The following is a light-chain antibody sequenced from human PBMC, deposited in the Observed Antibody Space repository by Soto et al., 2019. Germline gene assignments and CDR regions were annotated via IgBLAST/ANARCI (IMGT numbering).Light chain of an antibody. J-gene: IGKJ5*01. CDR3: QQRSNWPPEIT. CDR2: DAS. CDR1: QSVSTY. Sequence: EIVLTQSPATLSLSPGERATLSCRASQSVSTYLAWYQQKPGQAPRLFIYDASNRATGIPARFSGSGSGTDFTLTISSLEPEDFAVYYCQQRSNWPPEITFGQGTRLEI. V-gene: IGKV3-11*01.